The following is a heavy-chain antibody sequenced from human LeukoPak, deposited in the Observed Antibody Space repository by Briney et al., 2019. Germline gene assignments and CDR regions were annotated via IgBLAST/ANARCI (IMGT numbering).Heavy chain of an antibody. D-gene: IGHD4-23*01. J-gene: IGHJ4*02. V-gene: IGHV3-7*01. Sequence: PGGSLRLSCAASGFTFSSYWMSWVRQAPGKGLEWVANIKQDGSEKYYVDSVKGRFTISRDNAKNSLYLQMNSLRAEDTAVYYCARDTDYGGNSGLDYWGQGTLVTVSS. CDR1: GFTFSSYW. CDR3: ARDTDYGGNSGLDY. CDR2: IKQDGSEK.